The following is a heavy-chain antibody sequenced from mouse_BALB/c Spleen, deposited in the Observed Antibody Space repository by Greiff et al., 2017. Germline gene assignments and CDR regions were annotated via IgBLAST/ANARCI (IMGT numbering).Heavy chain of an antibody. CDR3: ATNLYYYGSSYGSWFAY. Sequence: EVQGVESGGGLVKPGGSLKLSCAASGFTFSSYAMSWVRQTPEKRLEWVASISSGGSTYYPDSVKGRFTISRDNARNILYLQMSSLRSEDTAMYYCATNLYYYGSSYGSWFAYWGQGTLVTVSA. V-gene: IGHV5-6-5*01. J-gene: IGHJ3*01. D-gene: IGHD1-1*01. CDR2: ISSGGST. CDR1: GFTFSSYA.